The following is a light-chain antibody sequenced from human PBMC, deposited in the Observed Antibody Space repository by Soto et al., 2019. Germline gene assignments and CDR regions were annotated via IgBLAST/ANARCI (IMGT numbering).Light chain of an antibody. CDR1: ISDVGSYDL. Sequence: QSVLTQPASVSGSPGQSITISCTGTISDVGSYDLVSWFQQHPGKVPRVIIYEGNKRPSGVSNRFSGSKSANTAALTISGLQAEDEADYYCCSYAGSSLIFGGGTKVTVL. CDR2: EGN. V-gene: IGLV2-23*01. CDR3: CSYAGSSLI. J-gene: IGLJ2*01.